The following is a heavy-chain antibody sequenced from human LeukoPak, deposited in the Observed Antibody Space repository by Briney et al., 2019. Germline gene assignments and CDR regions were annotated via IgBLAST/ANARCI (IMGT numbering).Heavy chain of an antibody. CDR3: ARGLLWFGELSNFDY. CDR1: GGSFSGYY. Sequence: SETLSLTCAVYGGSFSGYYWSWIRQPPGKGLEWIGEINHSGSTNYNPSLKSRVTISVDTSKNQFSLKLSSVTAADTAVYYCARGLLWFGELSNFDYWGQGTLVTVSS. J-gene: IGHJ4*02. V-gene: IGHV4-34*01. D-gene: IGHD3-10*01. CDR2: INHSGST.